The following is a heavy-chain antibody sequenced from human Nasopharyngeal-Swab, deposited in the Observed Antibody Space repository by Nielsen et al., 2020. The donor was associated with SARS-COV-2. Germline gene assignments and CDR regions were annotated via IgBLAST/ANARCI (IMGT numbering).Heavy chain of an antibody. J-gene: IGHJ4*02. Sequence: SETLSLTCTVSGGSISSSSYYWGWIRQPPGKGLEWIGSIYYSGSTYYNPSLKSRVTISVDTSKNQFSLKLSSATAADTAVYYCARDVEDLLREGGQYYFDYWGQGTLVTVSS. D-gene: IGHD3-16*01. CDR2: IYYSGST. CDR1: GGSISSSSYY. CDR3: ARDVEDLLREGGQYYFDY. V-gene: IGHV4-39*07.